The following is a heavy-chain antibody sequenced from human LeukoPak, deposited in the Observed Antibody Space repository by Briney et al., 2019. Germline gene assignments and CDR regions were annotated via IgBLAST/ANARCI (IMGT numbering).Heavy chain of an antibody. CDR1: GYTFTSYA. Sequence: ASVKVSCKASGYTFTSYAMHWVRQAPGQRLEWMGWINAGNGNTKYSQKFQGRVTITRDTSASTAYMELGSLRSEDTAVYYCARFRLPEGAFDIWGQGTMVTVSS. CDR2: INAGNGNT. V-gene: IGHV1-3*01. D-gene: IGHD4-11*01. J-gene: IGHJ3*02. CDR3: ARFRLPEGAFDI.